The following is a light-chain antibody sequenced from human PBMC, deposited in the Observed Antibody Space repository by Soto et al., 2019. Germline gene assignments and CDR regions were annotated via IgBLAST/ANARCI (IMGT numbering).Light chain of an antibody. CDR1: QSVNSNY. J-gene: IGKJ2*01. Sequence: EIVLTQSPGTLSLSPGERATLSCRASQSVNSNYLAWYQQKPGQAPRLLIYGASSRATGIPDRFGGSGSGPDFTLTIGRLEPEDFAVYYCQRYGSSPYTFGQGTKLVIK. CDR3: QRYGSSPYT. V-gene: IGKV3-20*01. CDR2: GAS.